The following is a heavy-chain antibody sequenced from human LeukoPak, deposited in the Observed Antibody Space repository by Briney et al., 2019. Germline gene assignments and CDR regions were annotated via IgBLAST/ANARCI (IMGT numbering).Heavy chain of an antibody. CDR3: ASHYSSGSYRYTGSFDS. J-gene: IGHJ4*02. CDR1: GGSISSYY. D-gene: IGHD3-16*02. CDR2: IYTSGST. V-gene: IGHV4-4*07. Sequence: PSETLSLTCTVSGGSISSYYWSWIRQPAGKGLEWIGRIYTSGSTNYSPSLKSRVSISVDTSKNQFSLKLNSVTAADAAMYYCASHYSSGSYRYTGSFDSWGQGMLVNVSS.